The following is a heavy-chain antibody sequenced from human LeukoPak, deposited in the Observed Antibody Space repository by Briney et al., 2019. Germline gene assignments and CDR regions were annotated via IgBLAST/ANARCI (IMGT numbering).Heavy chain of an antibody. CDR1: GGSFSGYH. D-gene: IGHD6-19*01. Sequence: PSETLSLTCAVYGGSFSGYHWSWIRQPPGKGLEWIGEINHSGSTNYNPSLKSRVTISVDTSKNQFSLKLSSVTAADTAVYYCARGRYSSGWYWPYYFDYWGQGTLVTVSS. CDR2: INHSGST. CDR3: ARGRYSSGWYWPYYFDY. V-gene: IGHV4-34*01. J-gene: IGHJ4*02.